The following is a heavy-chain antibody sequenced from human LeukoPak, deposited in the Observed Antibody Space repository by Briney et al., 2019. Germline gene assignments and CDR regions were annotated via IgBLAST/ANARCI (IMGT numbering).Heavy chain of an antibody. V-gene: IGHV3-21*01. J-gene: IGHJ4*02. D-gene: IGHD3-10*01. CDR3: ATRPITYYYGSGSPPL. CDR1: GFTFSSYS. Sequence: GGSLRLSCAASGFTFSSYSMNWVRQAPGKGLEWVSSISSSSSYIYYADSVKGRFTISRDNAKNSLYLQMNSLRAEDTAVYYCATRPITYYYGSGSPPLWGQGTLVTVSS. CDR2: ISSSSSYI.